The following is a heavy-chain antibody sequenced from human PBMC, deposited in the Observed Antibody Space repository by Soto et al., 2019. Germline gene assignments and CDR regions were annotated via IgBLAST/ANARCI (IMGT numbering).Heavy chain of an antibody. Sequence: EVQLVESGGGLVQPGGSLRLSWVASGFTFSDHYIDWVRQAPGKGLEWVGRTKDKANSYTAEYAASVKGRFTISRDDSKNTMYLHMNSLKTDDTSVYYCTTDGALPGPAFDYWGQGTLVTVSS. CDR1: GFTFSDHY. D-gene: IGHD3-16*01. CDR3: TTDGALPGPAFDY. CDR2: TKDKANSYTA. V-gene: IGHV3-72*01. J-gene: IGHJ4*02.